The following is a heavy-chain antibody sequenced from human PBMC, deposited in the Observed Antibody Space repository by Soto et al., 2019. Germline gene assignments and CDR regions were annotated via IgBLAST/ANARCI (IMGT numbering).Heavy chain of an antibody. CDR1: GFSLSSSGVA. V-gene: IGHV2-5*02. D-gene: IGHD6-13*01. CDR3: AHRRGAAAVAY. CDR2: IYWDDDE. Sequence: QITLKESGPPLVKPTQTLTLTCSFSGFSLSSSGVAVGWIRQPPGKALEWLALIYWDDDERYSPSPQRRLTISKDTSKNQVVLRMTNMDPSDTGTYYCAHRRGAAAVAYWGQGTLVTVSS. J-gene: IGHJ4*02.